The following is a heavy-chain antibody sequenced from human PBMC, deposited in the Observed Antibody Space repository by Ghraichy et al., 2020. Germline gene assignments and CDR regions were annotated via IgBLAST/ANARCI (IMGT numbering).Heavy chain of an antibody. D-gene: IGHD1-26*01. V-gene: IGHV1-2*02. CDR3: ARDLSKLSSADDLSGSYMYYFDY. Sequence: ASVKVSCKASGYTFTGYYMYWVRQAPGQGLEWMGWINPNSGGTNYAQKFQGRVTMTRDTSISTAYMELSRLRSDDTAVYYCARDLSKLSSADDLSGSYMYYFDYWGQGTLVTVSS. CDR1: GYTFTGYY. J-gene: IGHJ4*02. CDR2: INPNSGGT.